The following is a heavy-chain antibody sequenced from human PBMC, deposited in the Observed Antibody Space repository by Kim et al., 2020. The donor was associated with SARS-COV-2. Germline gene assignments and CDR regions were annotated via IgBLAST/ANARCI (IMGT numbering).Heavy chain of an antibody. J-gene: IGHJ6*02. CDR1: GFTFRGYG. CDR2: MSCDGSNE. V-gene: IGHV3-30*18. D-gene: IGHD3-22*01. Sequence: GGSLRLSCTASGFTFRGYGMHWVRQAPGKGLEWVAVMSCDGSNEYYGDSVRGRFTISRDNSKNTLDLQMNSLRVEDTAVYYCAKSFGGWFDRSGHAYGMDVWGQGTTVTVSS. CDR3: AKSFGGWFDRSGHAYGMDV.